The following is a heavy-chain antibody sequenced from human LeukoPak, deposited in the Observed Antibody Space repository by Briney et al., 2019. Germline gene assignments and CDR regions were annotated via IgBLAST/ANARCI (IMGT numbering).Heavy chain of an antibody. D-gene: IGHD1-1*01. Sequence: GGSLRLSCAASGFTFSSYSMNWVRQAPGKGLEWVSSISSSSNYIYYADSVKGRFTISRDNAKNSLFLQMNSLRAEDTAVYYCARHGVHDPPFDYWGQGTLVTVSS. CDR2: ISSSSNYI. CDR1: GFTFSSYS. V-gene: IGHV3-21*01. J-gene: IGHJ4*02. CDR3: ARHGVHDPPFDY.